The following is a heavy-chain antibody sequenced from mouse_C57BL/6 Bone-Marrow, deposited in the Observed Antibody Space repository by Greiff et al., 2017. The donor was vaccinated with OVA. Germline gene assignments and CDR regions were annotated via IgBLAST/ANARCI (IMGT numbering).Heavy chain of an antibody. J-gene: IGHJ2*01. D-gene: IGHD4-1*01. CDR3: ARYKTGTGGY. V-gene: IGHV1-81*01. CDR1: GYTFTSYG. CDR2: IYPRSGNT. Sequence: VQLQQSGAELARPGASVKLSCKASGYTFTSYGISWVKQRTGQGLEWIGEIYPRSGNTYYNEKFKGKATLTADKSSSTAYMELRSLTSEDSAVYFCARYKTGTGGYWGQGTTLTVSS.